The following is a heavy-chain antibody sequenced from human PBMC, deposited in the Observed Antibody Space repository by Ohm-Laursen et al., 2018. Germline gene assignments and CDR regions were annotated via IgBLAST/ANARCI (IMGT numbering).Heavy chain of an antibody. CDR2: ISVTGDNT. D-gene: IGHD5-18*01. CDR1: GFTFSYFA. V-gene: IGHV3-23*01. Sequence: SLRLSCTASGFTFSYFAMSWVRQAPGKGLEWVSAISVTGDNTYYADSVKGRFTISRDNSKNTLYLQLNSLRDEDTAVYYCAKDGYSYGFGSFHWGQGTLVTVSS. J-gene: IGHJ4*02. CDR3: AKDGYSYGFGSFH.